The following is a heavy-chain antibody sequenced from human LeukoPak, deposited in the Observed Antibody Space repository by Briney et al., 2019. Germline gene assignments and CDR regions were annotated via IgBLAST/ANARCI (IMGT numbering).Heavy chain of an antibody. J-gene: IGHJ4*02. V-gene: IGHV3-30*04. CDR3: AKDFEWLVHDY. CDR2: ISYDGSNK. CDR1: GFTFSSYA. Sequence: GRSLRLSCAASGFTFSSYAMHWVRQAPGKGLEWVAVISYDGSNKYYADSVKGRFTISRDNSKNTLYLQMNSLRAEDTAVYYCAKDFEWLVHDYWGQGTLVTVSS. D-gene: IGHD6-19*01.